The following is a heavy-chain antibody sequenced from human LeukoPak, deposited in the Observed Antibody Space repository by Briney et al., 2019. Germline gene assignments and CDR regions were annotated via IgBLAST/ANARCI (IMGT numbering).Heavy chain of an antibody. CDR2: IKQDGSQS. V-gene: IGHV3-7*05. D-gene: IGHD6-6*01. CDR1: GFTFSRSW. Sequence: GGALRLSCAAFGFTFSRSWMSWVRQAPGKGLEWVANIKQDGSQSYYVDSVKGRFTISRDSARNSLYLQMNNLRAEDTAVYYCARVGADGRSSDLFDHWGQGTLVTVSS. J-gene: IGHJ5*02. CDR3: ARVGADGRSSDLFDH.